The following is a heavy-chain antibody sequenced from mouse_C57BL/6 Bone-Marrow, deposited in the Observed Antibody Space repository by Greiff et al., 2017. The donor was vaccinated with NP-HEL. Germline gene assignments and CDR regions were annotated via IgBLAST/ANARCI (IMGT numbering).Heavy chain of an antibody. CDR1: GFTFSSYA. CDR2: ISDGGSYT. Sequence: EVKLVESGGGLVKPGGSLKLSCAASGFTFSSYAMSWVRQTPEKRLEWVATISDGGSYTYYPDNVKGRFTISRDNAKNNLYLQMSHLKSEDTAMYYCLLAMDYWGQGTSVTVSS. CDR3: LLAMDY. V-gene: IGHV5-4*03. J-gene: IGHJ4*01.